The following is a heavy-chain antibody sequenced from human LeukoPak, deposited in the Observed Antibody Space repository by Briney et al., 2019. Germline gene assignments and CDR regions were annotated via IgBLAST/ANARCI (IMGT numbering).Heavy chain of an antibody. CDR1: GGSLSGYY. V-gene: IGHV4-34*01. Sequence: PSETLSLTCAVYGGSLSGYYWSWIRQPPGKGLEWIGEINHSGSTNYNPSLKSRVTISVDTSKNQFSLKLSSVTAADTAVYYCARVTRRVGGSVNWFDPWGQGTLVTVSS. J-gene: IGHJ5*02. CDR3: ARVTRRVGGSVNWFDP. D-gene: IGHD2-15*01. CDR2: INHSGST.